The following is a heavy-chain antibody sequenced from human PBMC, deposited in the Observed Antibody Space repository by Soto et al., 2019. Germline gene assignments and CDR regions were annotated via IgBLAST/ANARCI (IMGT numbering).Heavy chain of an antibody. CDR3: AREYDFWSGYYYFDY. CDR1: GFTFSDYY. CDR2: ISSSGSTI. D-gene: IGHD3-3*01. J-gene: IGHJ4*02. Sequence: GGSLRLSCAASGFTFSDYYMSWIRQAPGKGLEWVSYISSSGSTIYYADSVKGRFTISRDNAKNSLYLQMNSLRAEDTAVYYCAREYDFWSGYYYFDYWGQGTLVTVSS. V-gene: IGHV3-11*01.